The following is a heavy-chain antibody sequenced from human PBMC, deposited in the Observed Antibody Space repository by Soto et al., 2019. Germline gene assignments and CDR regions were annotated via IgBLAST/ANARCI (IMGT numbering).Heavy chain of an antibody. D-gene: IGHD3-22*01. CDR3: ARTYYYDSSGYPY. CDR1: GGSISSYY. J-gene: IGHJ4*02. CDR2: IYYSGST. Sequence: SETLSLTCTVSGGSISSYYWSWIRQPPGKGLEWIGYIYYSGSTNYNPSLKSRVTISVDTSKNQFPLKLSSVTAADTAVYYCARTYYYDSSGYPYWGQGTLVTVSS. V-gene: IGHV4-59*01.